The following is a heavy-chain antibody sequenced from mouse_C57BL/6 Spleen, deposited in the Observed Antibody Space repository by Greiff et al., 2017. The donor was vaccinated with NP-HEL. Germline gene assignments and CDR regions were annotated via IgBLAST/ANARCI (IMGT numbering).Heavy chain of an antibody. CDR1: GYTFTEYT. J-gene: IGHJ2*01. V-gene: IGHV1-62-2*01. Sequence: VQLQQSGAELVKPGASVKLSCKASGYTFTEYTIHWVKQRSGQGLEWIGWFYPGSGSIKYNEKFKGKATLTADKSSSTAYMQFSSLTSEDSAVYYCARCLGGAQAYYFDYWGQGTTLTVSS. CDR2: FYPGSGSI. CDR3: ARCLGGAQAYYFDY. D-gene: IGHD3-2*02.